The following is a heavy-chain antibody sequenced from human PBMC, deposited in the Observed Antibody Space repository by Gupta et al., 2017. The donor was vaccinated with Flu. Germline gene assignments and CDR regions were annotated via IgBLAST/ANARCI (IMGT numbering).Heavy chain of an antibody. V-gene: IGHV2-5*01. J-gene: IGHJ4*02. CDR2: IYWNDDK. CDR1: GFSLSTSGVG. CDR3: AHNYYDSRQEGTNRGNYFDY. D-gene: IGHD3-22*01. Sequence: QITLKESGPTLVKPTQTLTLTCTFSGFSLSTSGVGVGWIRQPPGKALEWLALIYWNDDKRYSPSLKSRLTITKDTSKNQVVLTMTNMDPVDTATYYWAHNYYDSRQEGTNRGNYFDYWGQGTLVTVSS.